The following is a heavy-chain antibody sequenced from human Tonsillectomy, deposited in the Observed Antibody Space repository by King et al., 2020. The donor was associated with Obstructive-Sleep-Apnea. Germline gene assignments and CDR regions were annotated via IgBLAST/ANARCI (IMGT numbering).Heavy chain of an antibody. D-gene: IGHD2-15*01. J-gene: IGHJ4*02. Sequence: VQLVESGGGLVQPGGSLRLSCAASGFTVSRNYMNWVRQAPGKGLEWVSVIYSGGSTDYADSVKGRFTISRDNSKNTLYLQMNSLRVEDTALYYCARDSSQAFDYWGQGTLVTVSS. CDR2: IYSGGST. CDR1: GFTVSRNY. CDR3: ARDSSQAFDY. V-gene: IGHV3-66*01.